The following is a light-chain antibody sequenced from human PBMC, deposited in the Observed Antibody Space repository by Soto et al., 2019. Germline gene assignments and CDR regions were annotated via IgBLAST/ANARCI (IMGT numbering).Light chain of an antibody. CDR1: QSISSS. J-gene: IGKJ1*01. CDR2: AAS. V-gene: IGKV1-39*01. CDR3: QQSYITPRT. Sequence: DIQMTQSPSSLSASVRDRVTITCRASQSISSSLNWYQQKPGKAPKLLIYAASSLQSGVPSRFSGSGSGTEFTLTISSLQPEDFATYYCQQSYITPRTF.